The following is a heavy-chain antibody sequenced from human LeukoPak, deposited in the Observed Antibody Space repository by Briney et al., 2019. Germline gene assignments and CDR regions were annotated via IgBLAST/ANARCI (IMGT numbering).Heavy chain of an antibody. CDR3: ARDAWYYDILTGYPEYYFDY. D-gene: IGHD3-9*01. J-gene: IGHJ4*02. CDR2: ISGTGGST. Sequence: GGSLRLSCAASGFTFSSYAMSWVRQAPGKGLEWVSAISGTGGSTYYADSVKGRFTISRDNSKNTLYLQMNSLRAEDTAVYYCARDAWYYDILTGYPEYYFDYWGQGTLVTVSS. CDR1: GFTFSSYA. V-gene: IGHV3-23*01.